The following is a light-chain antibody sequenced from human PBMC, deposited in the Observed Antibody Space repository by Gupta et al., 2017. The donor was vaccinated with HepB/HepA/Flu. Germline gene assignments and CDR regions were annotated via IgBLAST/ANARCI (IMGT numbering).Light chain of an antibody. CDR1: QSVSSSSYDKDY. CDR3: QQYYDTPFT. Sequence: DIVMTQSPDSLAVSLGEGATINCKSSQSVSSSSYDKDYLAWYQQKPGQPPKLLIYWASTRESGVPDRFSGSGSGTDFTLTISSLQAEDVAIYYCQQYYDTPFTFGPGTKVDIK. J-gene: IGKJ3*01. V-gene: IGKV4-1*01. CDR2: WAS.